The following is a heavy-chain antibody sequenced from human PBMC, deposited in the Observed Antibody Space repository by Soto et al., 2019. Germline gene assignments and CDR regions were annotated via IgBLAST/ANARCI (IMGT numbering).Heavy chain of an antibody. J-gene: IGHJ4*02. V-gene: IGHV3-30*18. CDR1: GFTFSSYG. D-gene: IGHD3-10*01. Sequence: QVKLVESRGGVVQPGRSLRLSCAASGFTFSSYGMHWVRQAPGKGLEWVALISSDGSNKYYADSVKGRFTISRDNSKNTLYLQMNSLRAEDTAVYYCAKVRADYYYGSGPFDCWGQGTLVTVSS. CDR2: ISSDGSNK. CDR3: AKVRADYYYGSGPFDC.